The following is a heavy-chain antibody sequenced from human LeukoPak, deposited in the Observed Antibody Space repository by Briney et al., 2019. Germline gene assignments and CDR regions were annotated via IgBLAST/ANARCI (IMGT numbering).Heavy chain of an antibody. J-gene: IGHJ4*02. D-gene: IGHD2-21*01. CDR3: AKDFRIGYSAHFDY. Sequence: GGSLRLSCVGSGFTFRSHAMSWVRQAPEKGLEFVSGIYENGGTTYYADSVKGRFSISRDNSKNTLYPQMDSLRGEDTAVYYCAKDFRIGYSAHFDYWGQGALVTVSS. CDR2: IYENGGTT. CDR1: GFTFRSHA. V-gene: IGHV3-23*01.